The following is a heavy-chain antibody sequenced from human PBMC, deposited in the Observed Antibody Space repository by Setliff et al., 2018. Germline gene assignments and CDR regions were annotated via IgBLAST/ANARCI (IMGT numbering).Heavy chain of an antibody. CDR3: ARTRGSSGWLNWFDP. J-gene: IGHJ5*02. CDR1: GGSISSSIW. D-gene: IGHD6-19*01. V-gene: IGHV4-4*02. Sequence: SETLSLTCAVSGGSISSSIWWSWVRQAPGKGLEWIGRIYTSGSTNYNPSLKSRVTISVDTSKNQFSLKLSSVTAADTAVYYCARTRGSSGWLNWFDPWGQGTLVTVSS. CDR2: IYTSGST.